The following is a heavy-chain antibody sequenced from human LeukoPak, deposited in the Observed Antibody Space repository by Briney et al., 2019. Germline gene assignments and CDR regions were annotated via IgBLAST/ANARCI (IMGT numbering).Heavy chain of an antibody. CDR1: GFTLSSFG. J-gene: IGHJ4*02. Sequence: PGRSLTLSCAASGFTLSSFGMHWVRQAPGKGLEWVAVIWYDASNKYYADSVKGRFTISRDNSKNTLYLQMNSLRDDDTAVYYCVRGVGVSRFNYLDSWGQGTLVIVSS. V-gene: IGHV3-33*01. D-gene: IGHD6-13*01. CDR2: IWYDASNK. CDR3: VRGVGVSRFNYLDS.